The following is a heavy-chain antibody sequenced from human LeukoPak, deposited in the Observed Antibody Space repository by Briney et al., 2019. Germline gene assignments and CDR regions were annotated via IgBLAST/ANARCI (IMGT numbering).Heavy chain of an antibody. CDR3: ARISSSWYFAGDYFDY. CDR1: GFTFSSYA. CDR2: ISYDGSNK. Sequence: GRSLRLSCAASGFTFSSYAMHWVRQAPGKGLEWVAVISYDGSNKYYADSVKGRFTISRDNSKNTLYLQMNSLRAGDTAVYYCARISSSWYFAGDYFDYWGQGTLVTVSS. J-gene: IGHJ4*02. D-gene: IGHD6-13*01. V-gene: IGHV3-30-3*01.